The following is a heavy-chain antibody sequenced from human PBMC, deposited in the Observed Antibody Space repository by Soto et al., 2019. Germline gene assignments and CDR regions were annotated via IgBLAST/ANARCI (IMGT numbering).Heavy chain of an antibody. Sequence: GGSLRLSCAASGFTFSSYEMNWVRQAPGKGLEWVSYISSSGSTTYYADSAKGRFTISRDNAKNSLYLQMNSLRAEDTAVYYCARSPSPYGSGSYFRFGMDVWGQGTTVTVSS. J-gene: IGHJ6*02. CDR1: GFTFSSYE. CDR2: ISSSGSTT. CDR3: ARSPSPYGSGSYFRFGMDV. V-gene: IGHV3-48*03. D-gene: IGHD3-10*01.